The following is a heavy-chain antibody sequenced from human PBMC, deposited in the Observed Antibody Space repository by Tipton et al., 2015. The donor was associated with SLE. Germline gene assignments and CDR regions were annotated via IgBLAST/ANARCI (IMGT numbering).Heavy chain of an antibody. J-gene: IGHJ4*02. V-gene: IGHV3-23*01. D-gene: IGHD3-9*01. Sequence: SLRLSCAASGFTFSNYAMSWVRQAPGKGLEWASGISASGGSAYYADSVKGRFTISRDNSKNTLYLQVNSLRAEDTAVYYCARDFEGYFDHWGQGTLVTVSS. CDR2: ISASGGSA. CDR1: GFTFSNYA. CDR3: ARDFEGYFDH.